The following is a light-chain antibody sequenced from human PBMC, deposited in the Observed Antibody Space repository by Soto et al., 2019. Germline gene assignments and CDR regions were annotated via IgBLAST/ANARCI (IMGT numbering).Light chain of an antibody. Sequence: DIPMTQSPSSLSASVGDRITITCRASQSISTSLNWYQQKPGKGPQLLIFATSTLQSGVPSRFSGSGSGTEFTLTISSLQPEDFATYYCQQSHITPRTFGQGTHLEI. CDR2: ATS. J-gene: IGKJ2*01. V-gene: IGKV1-39*01. CDR3: QQSHITPRT. CDR1: QSISTS.